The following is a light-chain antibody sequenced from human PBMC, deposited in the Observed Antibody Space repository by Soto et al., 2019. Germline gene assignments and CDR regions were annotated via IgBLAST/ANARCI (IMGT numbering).Light chain of an antibody. Sequence: QSALTQPASVSGSPGQSITISCTGTSSDVGGYNYVSWYQQQSGKAPKLIIHEVSNRPSGVSNRFSGSKSGNTASLTISGLQAEDEADYYCSSFTTNRIYVFGPGTKVTVL. J-gene: IGLJ1*01. CDR3: SSFTTNRIYV. CDR2: EVS. CDR1: SSDVGGYNY. V-gene: IGLV2-14*01.